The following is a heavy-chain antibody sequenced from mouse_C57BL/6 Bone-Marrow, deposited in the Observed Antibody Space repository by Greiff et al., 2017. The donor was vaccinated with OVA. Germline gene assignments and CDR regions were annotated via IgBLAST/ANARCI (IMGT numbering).Heavy chain of an antibody. D-gene: IGHD2-4*01. J-gene: IGHJ2*01. V-gene: IGHV1-64*01. CDR1: GYTFTSYW. CDR2: IHPNSGST. Sequence: QVQLQQPGAELVKPGASVKLSCKASGYTFTSYWMHWVKQRPGQGLEWIGMIHPNSGSTNYNEKFKSKATLTVDKSSSTAYMQLSSLTSVDSAVYYCARSGEYDYEDWGQGTTLTVSS. CDR3: ARSGEYDYED.